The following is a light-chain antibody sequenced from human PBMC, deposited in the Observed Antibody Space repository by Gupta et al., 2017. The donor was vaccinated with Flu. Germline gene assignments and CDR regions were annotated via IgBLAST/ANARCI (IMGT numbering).Light chain of an antibody. Sequence: SSELTQPPPLSVSPGQTARITCSGDALSRQYSYWYQQKPGQAPVLVIYKASERPSGIPERFSGSSSGTTVTLSISGVQAEDEADYYCQSADSSGSYWPFGGGTKLTV. V-gene: IGLV3-25*02. CDR2: KAS. CDR1: ALSRQY. CDR3: QSADSSGSYWP. J-gene: IGLJ3*02.